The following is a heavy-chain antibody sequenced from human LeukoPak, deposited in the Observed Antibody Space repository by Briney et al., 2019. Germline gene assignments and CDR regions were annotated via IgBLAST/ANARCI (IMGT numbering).Heavy chain of an antibody. V-gene: IGHV4-30-2*01. Sequence: SQTLSLTCTVSGGSISSGGHSWSRIRQPPGKGLEWIGYIYHSGSGSTYYNPSLKSRVTISIDKSKNQFSLKLNSVTAADTAVYYCARDVYDSSGYLFDYWGQGTLVTVSS. CDR1: GGSISSGGHS. D-gene: IGHD3-22*01. CDR3: ARDVYDSSGYLFDY. J-gene: IGHJ4*02. CDR2: IYHSGSGST.